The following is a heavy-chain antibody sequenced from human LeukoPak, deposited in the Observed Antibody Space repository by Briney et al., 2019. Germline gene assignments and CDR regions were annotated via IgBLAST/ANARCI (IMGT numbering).Heavy chain of an antibody. CDR1: GFTFSSYS. CDR2: INDNGGTST. D-gene: IGHD1-26*01. CDR3: AKEGVQTPSDWYFDL. V-gene: IGHV3-23*01. Sequence: GGSLRLSCAASGFTFSSYSMNWVRQAPGKGLEWVSSINDNGGTSTWYADSVKGRFTISRDNSKNTLYLQMNGLRAEDTAVYYCAKEGVQTPSDWYFDLWGRGTLVTVSS. J-gene: IGHJ2*01.